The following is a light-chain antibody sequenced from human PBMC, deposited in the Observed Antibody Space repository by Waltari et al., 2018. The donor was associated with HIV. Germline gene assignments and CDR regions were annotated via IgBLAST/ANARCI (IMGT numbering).Light chain of an antibody. CDR1: QSLRRS. V-gene: IGKV3-15*01. CDR2: EAS. CDR3: QQYYDWPPYT. J-gene: IGKJ2*01. Sequence: EIVITQSPATLSVSPGQSATLSWRASQSLRRSLAWYQHTPGQAPRLLIYEASTRATGVPARFSGSGSGTDYTLSISGLQAEDFAVYYCQQYYDWPPYTFGQGTTLEIK.